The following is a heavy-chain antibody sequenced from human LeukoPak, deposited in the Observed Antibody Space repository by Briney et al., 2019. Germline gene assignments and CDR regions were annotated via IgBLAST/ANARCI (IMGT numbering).Heavy chain of an antibody. Sequence: SETLSLTCTISGGSISSYYWSWIREPPGKGLEWIGDIYYSGSTNYNPSLKSRVTISVDTSKNQFSLRLSSVTAADTAVYYSARLASGSYGPLTPFDYWGQGTLVIVSS. CDR1: GGSISSYY. J-gene: IGHJ4*02. CDR2: IYYSGST. D-gene: IGHD1-26*01. V-gene: IGHV4-59*08. CDR3: ARLASGSYGPLTPFDY.